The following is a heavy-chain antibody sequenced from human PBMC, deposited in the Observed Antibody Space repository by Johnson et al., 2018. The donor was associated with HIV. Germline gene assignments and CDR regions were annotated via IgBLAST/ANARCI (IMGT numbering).Heavy chain of an antibody. CDR3: AREGGYSGYEGVGHTNDAFDI. J-gene: IGHJ3*02. V-gene: IGHV3-66*01. Sequence: VQLVESGGGMVQPGGSLRLSCAASGLTVSTNYMSWVRQAPGRGLEWVSVVYRDGNTYYADSVKDRFTISRDNSKNTLYLQMNSLRAEDTAVYYCAREGGYSGYEGVGHTNDAFDIWGQGTMVTVSS. D-gene: IGHD5-12*01. CDR1: GLTVSTNY. CDR2: VYRDGNT.